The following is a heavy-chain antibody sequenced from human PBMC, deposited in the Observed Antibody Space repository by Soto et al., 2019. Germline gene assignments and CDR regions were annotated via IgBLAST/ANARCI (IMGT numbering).Heavy chain of an antibody. CDR3: AKDPGIAAAGY. CDR2: ISYDGSNK. D-gene: IGHD6-13*01. J-gene: IGHJ4*02. CDR1: GFTFSSYG. V-gene: IGHV3-30*18. Sequence: QVQLVESGGGVVQPGRSLRLSCAASGFTFSSYGMHWVRQAPGKGLEWVAVISYDGSNKYYADSVKGRFTISRDNSKNTLYLQMNRLRAEDTAVYYCAKDPGIAAAGYWGQGTLVTVSS.